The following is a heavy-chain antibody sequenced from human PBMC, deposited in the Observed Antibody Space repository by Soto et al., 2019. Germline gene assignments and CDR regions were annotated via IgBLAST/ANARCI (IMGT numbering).Heavy chain of an antibody. CDR1: GYSFTSYW. D-gene: IGHD3-16*02. V-gene: IGHV5-10-1*01. J-gene: IGHJ6*01. CDR3: ARNPCIYVWGSYRKFYGMAV. Sequence: PGESLKISCKGSGYSFTSYWISWVRQMPGKGLEWMGRIDPSDSYTNYSPSFQGHVTISADKSISTAYLQWSSLKASDTAMYYCARNPCIYVWGSYRKFYGMAVGGQGTTVTGSS. CDR2: IDPSDSYT.